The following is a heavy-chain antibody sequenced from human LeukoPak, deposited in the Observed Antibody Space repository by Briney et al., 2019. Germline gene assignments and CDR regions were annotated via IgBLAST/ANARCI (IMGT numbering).Heavy chain of an antibody. D-gene: IGHD3-10*01. CDR3: ATRGRAHKGGDSYYYYMDV. J-gene: IGHJ6*03. CDR1: GGTFSSYA. V-gene: IGHV1-69*13. Sequence: PGASVKVSCKASGGTFSSYAISWVRQAPGQGLEWMGGIIPIFGTANYAQKFQGRVTITADESTSTAYMELSSLRSEDTAVYYCATRGRAHKGGDSYYYYMDVWGKGTTVTVSS. CDR2: IIPIFGTA.